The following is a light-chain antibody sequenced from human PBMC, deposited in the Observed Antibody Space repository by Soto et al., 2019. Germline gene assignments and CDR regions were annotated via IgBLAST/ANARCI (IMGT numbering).Light chain of an antibody. CDR2: AAS. Sequence: AIRMTQSPSSLSASTGDRFTITWRASQGISSYLAWYQQKPGKAPKLLIYAASTLQSGVPSRLSGSGSGTDFTLTISCLQSEDFATYYCQQYYSYPSITFGQGTRLEI. J-gene: IGKJ5*01. V-gene: IGKV1-8*01. CDR1: QGISSY. CDR3: QQYYSYPSIT.